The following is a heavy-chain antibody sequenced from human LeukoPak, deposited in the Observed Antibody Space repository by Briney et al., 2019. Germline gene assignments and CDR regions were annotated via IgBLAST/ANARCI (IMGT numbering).Heavy chain of an antibody. D-gene: IGHD4-17*01. V-gene: IGHV4-34*01. CDR3: ARGSFGYGDYQIFDS. J-gene: IGHJ4*02. CDR1: GGSFSGYY. Sequence: SGTLSLTCAVYGGSFSGYYWTWIRQSPGKGLEWIGEINHSGSTNYIPSLKSRVTISVDTSKNQFSLKLSSVTAADAAVYYCARGSFGYGDYQIFDSWGQGTLVTVSS. CDR2: INHSGST.